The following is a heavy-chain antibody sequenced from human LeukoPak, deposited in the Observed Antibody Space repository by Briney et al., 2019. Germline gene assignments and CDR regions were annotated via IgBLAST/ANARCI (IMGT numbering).Heavy chain of an antibody. CDR1: GFTFSSYA. V-gene: IGHV3-23*01. Sequence: SGGSLRLSCVASGFTFSSYAMTWVRQAPGKGLEWVSSIIGSGGATFYADSVKGRFTISRDNSKNTLYLQMNTLRAEDTAVYYCAKDYPLDYWGQGALVTVSS. J-gene: IGHJ4*02. CDR3: AKDYPLDY. CDR2: IIGSGGAT.